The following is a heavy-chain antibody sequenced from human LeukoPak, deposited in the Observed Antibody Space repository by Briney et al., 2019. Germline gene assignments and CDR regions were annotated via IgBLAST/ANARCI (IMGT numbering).Heavy chain of an antibody. V-gene: IGHV5-51*01. CDR3: ARGESLYYYDSSGYSPYDY. D-gene: IGHD3-22*01. CDR1: GYSFTSYW. J-gene: IGHJ4*02. CDR2: IYPGDSDT. Sequence: GESLKIPCKGSGYSFTSYWIGWVRQMPGKGLEWMGIIYPGDSDTRYSPSFQGQVTISADKSISTAYLQWSSLKASDTAMYYCARGESLYYYDSSGYSPYDYWGQGTLVTVSS.